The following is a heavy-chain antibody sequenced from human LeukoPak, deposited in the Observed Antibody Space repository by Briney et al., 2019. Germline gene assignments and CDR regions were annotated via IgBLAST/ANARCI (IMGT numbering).Heavy chain of an antibody. V-gene: IGHV4-34*01. CDR3: ARGPVPLRLGELKAYYYYGMDV. CDR2: INQNGST. J-gene: IGHJ6*02. CDR1: GGSFSGYY. D-gene: IGHD3-16*01. Sequence: PSETLSLTCAVYGGSFSGYYWSWIRQPPGKGLEGIGEINQNGSTNYNPSLKSRVTISVDTSKNQFSLKLSSVTAADTAVYYCARGPVPLRLGELKAYYYYGMDVWGQGTTVTVSS.